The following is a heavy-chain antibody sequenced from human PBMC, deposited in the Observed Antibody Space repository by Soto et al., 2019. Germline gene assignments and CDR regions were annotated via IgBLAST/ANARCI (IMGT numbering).Heavy chain of an antibody. Sequence: QVQLVQSGAEVKKPGSSVKVSCKASGGTFNNYGISWVQQAPGQGLEWMGGIIPIFGSAKYTEMFRGRITITADIATNTAYMELSSLKSEDTAVYYCAKEAVPGATGHGMDVWGQGTTVTVSS. J-gene: IGHJ6*02. CDR3: AKEAVPGATGHGMDV. V-gene: IGHV1-69*06. CDR2: IIPIFGSA. CDR1: GGTFNNYG. D-gene: IGHD2-2*01.